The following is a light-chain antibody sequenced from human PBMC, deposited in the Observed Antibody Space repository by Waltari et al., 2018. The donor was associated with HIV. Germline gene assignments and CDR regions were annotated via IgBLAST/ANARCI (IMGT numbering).Light chain of an antibody. CDR2: KAS. V-gene: IGKV1-5*03. Sequence: DIQRTQSPSTLSASVGDRVTTTCRASQSISTWLAWYQQKPGKAPKVLIYKASTLEFGAPSSFSGSGSGTEFTLTISSLHPDDFATYYCQQYHSYPYTFGQGTHLEIK. CDR1: QSISTW. CDR3: QQYHSYPYT. J-gene: IGKJ2*01.